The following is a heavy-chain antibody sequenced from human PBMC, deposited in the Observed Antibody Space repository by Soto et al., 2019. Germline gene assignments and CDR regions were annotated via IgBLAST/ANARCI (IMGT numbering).Heavy chain of an antibody. J-gene: IGHJ4*02. CDR3: ARHNYGSGSTYFDY. V-gene: IGHV4-59*08. CDR2: IYYSGST. D-gene: IGHD3-10*01. Sequence: SETLSLTCTVSGGSISSYYWSWIRQPPGKGLEWIGYIYYSGSTNYNPSLKSRVTISVDTSKNQFSLKLNSMTAADTAVCYCARHNYGSGSTYFDYWGQGILVTVSS. CDR1: GGSISSYY.